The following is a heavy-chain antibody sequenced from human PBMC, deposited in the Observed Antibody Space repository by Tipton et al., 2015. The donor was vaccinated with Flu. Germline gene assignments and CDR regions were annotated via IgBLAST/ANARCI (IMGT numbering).Heavy chain of an antibody. Sequence: TLSLTCTVSGGSINSRSYYWGWIRQPPGKGLEWIGNIYYSGVTYCNSSLKSRVTISIDKSRNQFSLKLKSVTAADTAVYYCAKDRGPLAFCTSSSCYIDHWGQGALVTVSS. CDR3: AKDRGPLAFCTSSSCYIDH. D-gene: IGHD2-2*02. CDR1: GGSINSRSYY. CDR2: IYYSGVT. J-gene: IGHJ4*02. V-gene: IGHV4-39*07.